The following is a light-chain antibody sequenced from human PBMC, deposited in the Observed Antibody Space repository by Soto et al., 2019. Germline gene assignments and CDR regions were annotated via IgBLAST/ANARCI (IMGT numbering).Light chain of an antibody. CDR2: DVS. CDR3: RSYTSSNTYV. J-gene: IGLJ1*01. Sequence: QTVSVSGSPGQSITISCTGTSSDVGGYNYVSWYQQHPGKAPKLMIYDVSNRPSGVSNRFSGSKFGNTASLTISGLQAEDEADYYCRSYTSSNTYVFGTGTQLTVL. V-gene: IGLV2-14*01. CDR1: SSDVGGYNY.